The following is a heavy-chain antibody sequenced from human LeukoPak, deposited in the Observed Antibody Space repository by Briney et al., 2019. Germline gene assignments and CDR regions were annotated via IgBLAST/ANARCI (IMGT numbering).Heavy chain of an antibody. CDR1: GGSFSGYY. V-gene: IGHV4-34*01. CDR2: INHSGIT. J-gene: IGHJ6*03. CDR3: ARAPGCSSTSSYSPFDYYYYYMDV. Sequence: PSETLSLTXAVYGGSFSGYYWSWIRQPPGKGLEWIGEINHSGITNYNPSLKSRVTISVDTSKNQFSLKLSSVTAADTAVYYCARAPGCSSTSSYSPFDYYYYYMDVWGKGTTVTVSS. D-gene: IGHD2-2*01.